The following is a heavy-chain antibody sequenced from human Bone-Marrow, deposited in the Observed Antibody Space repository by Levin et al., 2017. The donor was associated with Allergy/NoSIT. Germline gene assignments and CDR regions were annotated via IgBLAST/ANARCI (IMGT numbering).Heavy chain of an antibody. J-gene: IGHJ6*02. CDR2: IYYGGGT. Sequence: SQTLSLTCSVSGASISSYYCTWIRPPPGKGLEWIGNIYYGGGTNYNPSLESRVTMSVDTSKNQFSLKLTSVTAADTAVYYCARVLYSSYYGGLDVWGQGTTVTVSS. V-gene: IGHV4-59*01. CDR1: GASISSYY. CDR3: ARVLYSSYYGGLDV. D-gene: IGHD3-22*01.